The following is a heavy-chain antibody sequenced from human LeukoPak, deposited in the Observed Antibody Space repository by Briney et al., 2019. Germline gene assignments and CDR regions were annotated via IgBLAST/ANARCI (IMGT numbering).Heavy chain of an antibody. V-gene: IGHV4-39*01. Sequence: SETLSLTCTVSGDSISNSDYYWGWIRQPPGKGLEWVALINYSGRTFYNPSLRSRVTISVDMSKNQFSLNLNSVTAADTAVYYCARRRKDLNWFDPWGQGALVTVSS. J-gene: IGHJ5*02. CDR3: ARRRKDLNWFDP. CDR1: GDSISNSDYY. CDR2: INYSGRT.